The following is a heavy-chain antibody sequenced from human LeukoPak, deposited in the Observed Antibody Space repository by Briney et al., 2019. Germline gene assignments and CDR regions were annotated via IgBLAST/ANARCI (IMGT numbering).Heavy chain of an antibody. J-gene: IGHJ3*02. Sequence: ASVKVSCKVSGYTLTELSMHWVRQAPGKGLEWMGGFDLEDGETIYAQKFQGRVTMTEDTSTDTAYMELSSLRSEDTAVYYCATVRSSDWYRATDVFDIWGQGTMVTVSS. CDR2: FDLEDGET. CDR1: GYTLTELS. V-gene: IGHV1-24*01. CDR3: ATVRSSDWYRATDVFDI. D-gene: IGHD6-19*01.